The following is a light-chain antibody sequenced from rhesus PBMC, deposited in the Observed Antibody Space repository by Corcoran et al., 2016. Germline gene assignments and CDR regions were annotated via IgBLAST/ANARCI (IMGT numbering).Light chain of an antibody. J-gene: IGLJ6*01. CDR1: SSDIGRYDY. CDR2: DVH. Sequence: QSAPTQPPSVSGSPGQSVTISCTGTSSDIGRYDYVSWYQQRRGKAPKLLIYDVHKRPSGVSDRFSGSKSGSTASLTISGLQAEDEVDYYCCSYTTRSTFVFGSGTKLTVL. V-gene: IGLV2S7*01. CDR3: CSYTTRSTFV.